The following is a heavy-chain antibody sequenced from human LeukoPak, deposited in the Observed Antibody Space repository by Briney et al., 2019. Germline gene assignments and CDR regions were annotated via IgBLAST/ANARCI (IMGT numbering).Heavy chain of an antibody. Sequence: ASVKVSCKASGYTFSGYYMHWVRQAPGQGLEWIGWINPYSGGTNYAQKFQDRVTMTRDTSITTAYLEVSRLRYDDTAVYYCARRGYGSGSYEDYWGQGTLVTVSS. V-gene: IGHV1-2*02. CDR2: INPYSGGT. D-gene: IGHD3-10*01. CDR3: ARRGYGSGSYEDY. J-gene: IGHJ4*02. CDR1: GYTFSGYY.